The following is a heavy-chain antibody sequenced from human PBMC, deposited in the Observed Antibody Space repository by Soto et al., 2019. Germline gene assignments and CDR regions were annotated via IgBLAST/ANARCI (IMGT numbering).Heavy chain of an antibody. V-gene: IGHV4-31*03. CDR3: ARGFDSEKLYAFES. J-gene: IGHJ4*02. CDR1: CDAIMRDSYY. D-gene: IGHD1-26*01. Sequence: QVQLQESGPGLVKPSQTLSLTCTVSCDAIMRDSYYWNWIRRHPGKGLEGIGYIYYSGNTAYNPSLKTRVTISPDTSNNQCSLDLSTVKAADTAGYYYARGFDSEKLYAFESWCRGTQVTESS. CDR2: IYYSGNT.